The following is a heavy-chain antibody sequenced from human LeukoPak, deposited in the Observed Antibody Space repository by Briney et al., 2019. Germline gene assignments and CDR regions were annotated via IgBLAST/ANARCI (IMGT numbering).Heavy chain of an antibody. D-gene: IGHD3-16*02. Sequence: GSLRLSCAASGFTFSSYSMNWVRQAPGKGLEWVSYISSSSSTIYYADSVKGRFTISRDNAKNSLYLQMNSLRDEDTAVYYCARDSDYVWGSYRYTAGVDYWGQGTLVTVSS. V-gene: IGHV3-48*02. CDR1: GFTFSSYS. CDR3: ARDSDYVWGSYRYTAGVDY. CDR2: ISSSSSTI. J-gene: IGHJ4*02.